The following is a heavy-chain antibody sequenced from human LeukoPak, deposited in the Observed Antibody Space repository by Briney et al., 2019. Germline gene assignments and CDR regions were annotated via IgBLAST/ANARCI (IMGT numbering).Heavy chain of an antibody. D-gene: IGHD4-17*01. V-gene: IGHV3-74*01. CDR3: ARDLTPYGDYVRDLNWFDP. CDR2: INSDGSRT. CDR1: GFTFSSDA. Sequence: PGGSLRLSCAASGFTFSSDAMSWVRQAPGKGLEWVSRINSDGSRTTYADSVKGRFTISRDNAKNTLYLQMNSLRAEDTAVYYCARDLTPYGDYVRDLNWFDPWGQGTLVTVSS. J-gene: IGHJ5*02.